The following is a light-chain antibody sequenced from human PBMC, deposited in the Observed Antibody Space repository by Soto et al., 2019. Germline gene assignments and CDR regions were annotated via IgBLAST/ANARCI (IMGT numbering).Light chain of an antibody. CDR3: MQGTHWPYT. J-gene: IGKJ2*01. V-gene: IGKV2-30*02. Sequence: DVVMTQSPLSLPVTLGQPASISCRSTQSLVHSDGNTHLNWFQQRPDQSPRRLICKVSNRESGVPDRFSGSASGTDFTLKISRVEAEDLGVYYCMQGTHWPYTFGQGTKLEIK. CDR2: KVS. CDR1: QSLVHSDGNTH.